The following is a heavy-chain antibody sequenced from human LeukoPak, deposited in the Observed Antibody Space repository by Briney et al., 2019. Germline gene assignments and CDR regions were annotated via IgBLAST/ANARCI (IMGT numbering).Heavy chain of an antibody. J-gene: IGHJ6*03. CDR3: ARAARPSYYYYMDV. Sequence: PGGSLRLSCAASGFTFSSYWMSWVRQAPGKGLEGVANIKQDGSEKYYVDSVKGRFTISRDNAKNSLYLQMNSLRAEDTAVYYCARAARPSYYYYMDVWGKGTTVTVSS. D-gene: IGHD6-6*01. CDR1: GFTFSSYW. V-gene: IGHV3-7*01. CDR2: IKQDGSEK.